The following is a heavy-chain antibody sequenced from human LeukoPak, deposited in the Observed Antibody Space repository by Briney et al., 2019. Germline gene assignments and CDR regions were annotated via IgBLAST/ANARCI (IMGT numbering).Heavy chain of an antibody. CDR1: GFTFSSYA. CDR3: AKGVALGYCSSTSCFFDY. Sequence: GGSLRLSCAASGFTFSSYAMSWVRQAPGKGLEWVSAISGSGGSTYYADSVKGRFTISRDNSKNTLYLQMNSLRAEDTAVYYCAKGVALGYCSSTSCFFDYWGQGTLVTVSS. CDR2: ISGSGGST. J-gene: IGHJ4*02. V-gene: IGHV3-23*01. D-gene: IGHD2-2*01.